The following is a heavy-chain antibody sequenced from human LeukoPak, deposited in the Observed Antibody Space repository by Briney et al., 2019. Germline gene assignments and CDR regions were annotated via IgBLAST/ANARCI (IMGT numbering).Heavy chain of an antibody. CDR3: AKDPAYISGWYLPNFDY. V-gene: IGHV3-23*01. CDR2: MSGSGGNT. J-gene: IGHJ4*02. CDR1: GFTFSSYA. D-gene: IGHD6-19*01. Sequence: TWGSLRLSCAASGFTFSSYAMSWVRPAPGKGLEWVSAMSGSGGNTYYADSVKVRFTISRDKSKHKLYLQMKSLRAEDTAVYFCAKDPAYISGWYLPNFDYWGQGTLVPVSS.